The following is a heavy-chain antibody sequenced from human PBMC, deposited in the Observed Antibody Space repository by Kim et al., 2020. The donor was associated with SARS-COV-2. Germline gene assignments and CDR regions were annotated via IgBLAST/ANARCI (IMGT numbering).Heavy chain of an antibody. D-gene: IGHD3-22*01. V-gene: IGHV3-23*01. CDR3: AKLDHYYYDSSGHFDY. J-gene: IGHJ4*02. Sequence: SVKGRFTISRDNSKNTLYLQMNSLRAEDTAVYYCAKLDHYYYDSSGHFDYWGQGTLVTVSS.